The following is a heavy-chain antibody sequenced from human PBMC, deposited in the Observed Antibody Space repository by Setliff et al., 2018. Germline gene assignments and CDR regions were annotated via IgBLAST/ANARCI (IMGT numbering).Heavy chain of an antibody. V-gene: IGHV1-69*13. J-gene: IGHJ4*02. CDR3: ARDGAYCSGGHYYAPDY. CDR1: GVTFSTYA. D-gene: IGHD2-15*01. CDR2: IVPQTRTT. Sequence: ASVKVSCKASGVTFSTYAMNWVRQAPGQGLEWVGVIVPQTRTTSYAQKFQGRVTITADVSTSTAYMELSSLRSDDTAVYYCARDGAYCSGGHYYAPDYWGQGTLVTVSS.